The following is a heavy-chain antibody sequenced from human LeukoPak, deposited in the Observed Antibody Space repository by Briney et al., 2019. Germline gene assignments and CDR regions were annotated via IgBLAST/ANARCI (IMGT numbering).Heavy chain of an antibody. V-gene: IGHV3-43*02. J-gene: IGHJ4*02. Sequence: GGSLRLSCAASGFTFDDYAMHWVRQAPGKGLEWVSLISGDGGTTYYADSVKGRFTISRDNRKNSLYLQMNSLRTEDTALYYCAKDTHERGYAQCWGQGTLVTVSS. CDR2: ISGDGGTT. CDR3: AKDTHERGYAQC. D-gene: IGHD3-22*01. CDR1: GFTFDDYA.